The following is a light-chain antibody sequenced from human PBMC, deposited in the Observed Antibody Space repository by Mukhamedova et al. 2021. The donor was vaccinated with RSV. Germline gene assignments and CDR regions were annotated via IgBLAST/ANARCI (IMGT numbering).Light chain of an antibody. J-gene: IGLJ2*01. V-gene: IGLV1-40*01. Sequence: ISCTGSSSNIGAGYDVHWYQQLPGTAPKLLIYGNSNRPSGVPDRFSGSKSGTSASLAITGLQAEDEADYYCQSYDSSLSGSVFGG. CDR2: GNS. CDR1: SSNIGAGYD. CDR3: QSYDSSLSGSV.